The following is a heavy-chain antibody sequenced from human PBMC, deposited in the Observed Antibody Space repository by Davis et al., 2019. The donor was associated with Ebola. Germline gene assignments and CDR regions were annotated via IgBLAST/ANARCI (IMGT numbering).Heavy chain of an antibody. J-gene: IGHJ4*02. CDR2: IYYSGST. Sequence: GSLRLSCTVSGGSISSYYWSWIRQPPGKGLEWIGYIYYSGSTNYNPSLKSRVTISVDTSKNQFSLKLSSVTAADTAVYYCAKRSDYRSFDYWGQGTQVTVSS. D-gene: IGHD4-11*01. CDR1: GGSISSYY. CDR3: AKRSDYRSFDY. V-gene: IGHV4-59*08.